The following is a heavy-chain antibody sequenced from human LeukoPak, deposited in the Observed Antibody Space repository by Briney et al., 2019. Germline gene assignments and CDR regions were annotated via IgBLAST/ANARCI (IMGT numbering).Heavy chain of an antibody. J-gene: IGHJ4*02. CDR2: IRFDGSTK. CDR3: AKVLDILTADYFRPDVYYFDY. CDR1: GFTFSSYG. Sequence: AGSLRLSCAASGFTFSSYGIHWVRQVPGKGLEWVTFIRFDGSTKYYSDSAKGRFTISRDNSKNTVYLQMNSLRPDDTAIYYCAKVLDILTADYFRPDVYYFDYWGRGTLVTVSS. D-gene: IGHD3-9*01. V-gene: IGHV3-30*02.